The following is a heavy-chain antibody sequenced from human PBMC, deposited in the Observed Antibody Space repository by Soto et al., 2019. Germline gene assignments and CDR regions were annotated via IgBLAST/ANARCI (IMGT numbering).Heavy chain of an antibody. D-gene: IGHD6-19*01. Sequence: GGSLRLSCAASGFTFSTYSMNWVRQAPGKGLEWVSSISSSSTIYYADSVKGRFTISRDNAQNSLYLQMHSLRAEDTAVYYCARERGSGWTFDYWGQGTLVTVSS. V-gene: IGHV3-48*01. CDR2: ISSSSTI. J-gene: IGHJ4*02. CDR3: ARERGSGWTFDY. CDR1: GFTFSTYS.